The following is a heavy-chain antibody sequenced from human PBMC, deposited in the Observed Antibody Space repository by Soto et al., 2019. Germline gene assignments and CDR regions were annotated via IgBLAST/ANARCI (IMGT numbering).Heavy chain of an antibody. CDR2: ISGRSGVP. D-gene: IGHD3-10*01. J-gene: IGHJ5*02. V-gene: IGHV3-23*01. CDR3: AKGGPFTGRFDP. CDR1: GLTLRSYA. Sequence: EGQLLQSGGDLVQPGGSLRLSCAGSGLTLRSYAMTWIRQTPEKGLEWVSTISGRSGVPSYADSVNGRFTVSRDNSKNTLYLQMNSLRPDDTAIYYCAKGGPFTGRFDPWGQATLVTVAS.